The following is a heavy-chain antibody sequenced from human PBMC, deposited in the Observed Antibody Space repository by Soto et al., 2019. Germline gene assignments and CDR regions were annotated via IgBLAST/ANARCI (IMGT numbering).Heavy chain of an antibody. Sequence: SVKVSCKVSGGTFSSYAISWVRQAPGQGLEWMGGIIPIFGTANYAQKFQGRVTITADESTSTAYMELSSLRSEDTAVYYCARDGFSLDIPYYYDSSGYSHLDYWGQGTLVTVSS. CDR3: ARDGFSLDIPYYYDSSGYSHLDY. CDR2: IIPIFGTA. D-gene: IGHD3-22*01. CDR1: GGTFSSYA. J-gene: IGHJ4*02. V-gene: IGHV1-69*13.